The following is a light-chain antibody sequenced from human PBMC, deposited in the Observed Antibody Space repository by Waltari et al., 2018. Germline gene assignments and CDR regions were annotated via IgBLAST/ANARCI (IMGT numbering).Light chain of an antibody. CDR3: QTGGHGTWV. CDR1: SGHSSNV. V-gene: IGLV4-69*01. Sequence: QLVLTQSPSASASLGASVKLTCTLSSGHSSNVIAWLQQRPEKGPRYLMKVNSDGSHSKGHEIPDRFSGSSSGAERDLTISNLQSEDEADYFCQTGGHGTWVFGGGTTLTVL. J-gene: IGLJ3*02. CDR2: VNSDGSH.